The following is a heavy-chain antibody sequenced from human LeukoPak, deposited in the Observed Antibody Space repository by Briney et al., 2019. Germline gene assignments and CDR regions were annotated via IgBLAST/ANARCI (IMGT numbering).Heavy chain of an antibody. Sequence: VASVKVSCKASGYTFTSYGISWVRQAPGQGLEWMGWISAYNGNTNYAQKLQGRVTMTTDTSTSTAYMELSSLRSEDTAVYYCAREGSQQYTMVRGVTNRDAFDIWGQGTMVTISS. CDR2: ISAYNGNT. V-gene: IGHV1-18*01. CDR1: GYTFTSYG. J-gene: IGHJ3*02. CDR3: AREGSQQYTMVRGVTNRDAFDI. D-gene: IGHD3-10*01.